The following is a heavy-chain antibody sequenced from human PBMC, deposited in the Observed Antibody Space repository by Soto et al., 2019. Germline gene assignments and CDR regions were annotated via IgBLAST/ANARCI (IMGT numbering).Heavy chain of an antibody. D-gene: IGHD1-26*01. CDR2: LSAYNGDT. V-gene: IGHV1-18*01. CDR3: ARWRAIVGGAEALDV. CDR1: GYTFINYG. J-gene: IGHJ3*01. Sequence: QVQLVQSGAEVKKPGASVRVSCKTSGYTFINYGITWVRQAPGQGLEWMGWLSAYNGDTSSSEKLQDRFTMTTDTSTNTVYMDLRSLTSDDTDVYYCARWRAIVGGAEALDVWGQGTMVIVSS.